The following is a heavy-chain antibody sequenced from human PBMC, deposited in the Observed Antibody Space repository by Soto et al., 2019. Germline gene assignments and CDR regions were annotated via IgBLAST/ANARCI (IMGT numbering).Heavy chain of an antibody. J-gene: IGHJ6*02. V-gene: IGHV3-23*01. CDR1: GLTFSSYA. CDR2: ISGSGGST. D-gene: IGHD6-13*01. Sequence: GGSLGLSCAASGLTFSSYAMSWVRKAPGKGLEWVSAISGSGGSTYYADSVKGRFTISRDNSKNTLYLQMNSLRAEDTAVYYCAKDFSIAAAGTHYYYYYGMDVWGQGTTVTVSS. CDR3: AKDFSIAAAGTHYYYYYGMDV.